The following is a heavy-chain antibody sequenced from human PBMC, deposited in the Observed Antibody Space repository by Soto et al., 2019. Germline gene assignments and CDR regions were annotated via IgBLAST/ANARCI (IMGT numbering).Heavy chain of an antibody. V-gene: IGHV4-31*03. CDR3: ARGVTMVRGVIHTPYFDY. Sequence: QVQLQESGPGLVKPSQTLSLTCTVSGGSISSGGYYWSWIRQHPAKGLEWIGYIYYSGSTYYNPSLKGRVTISVDTSKNQFSLKLSSVTAADTAVYYCARGVTMVRGVIHTPYFDYWGQGTLVTVSS. D-gene: IGHD3-10*01. CDR2: IYYSGST. CDR1: GGSISSGGYY. J-gene: IGHJ4*02.